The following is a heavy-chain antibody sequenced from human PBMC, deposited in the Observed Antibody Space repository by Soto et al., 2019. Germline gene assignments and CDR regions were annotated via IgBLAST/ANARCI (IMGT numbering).Heavy chain of an antibody. CDR2: TYYRTKWYN. CDR3: ARALPNSLSLAQLYAFDF. D-gene: IGHD1-1*01. Sequence: QVQLQQSGPGLVKPSQTLSLTCAISGDSVSSNSAAWNCIRQSPSRGLEWLGRTYYRTKWYNDYAASRNSRIAIIPRSTEDAFSLQLNSVTPEDTAVYYCARALPNSLSLAQLYAFDFWCQGTMVSVAS. J-gene: IGHJ3*01. V-gene: IGHV6-1*01. CDR1: GDSVSSNSAA.